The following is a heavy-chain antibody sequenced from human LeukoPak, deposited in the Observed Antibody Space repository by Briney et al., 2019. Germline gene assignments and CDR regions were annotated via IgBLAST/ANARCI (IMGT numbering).Heavy chain of an antibody. J-gene: IGHJ4*02. D-gene: IGHD5-18*01. CDR1: GFTFSDYY. CDR3: ARAIYSYGYDY. V-gene: IGHV3-11*04. CDR2: ISSSGSTI. Sequence: PGGSLRLSCAASGFTFSDYYMSWIRKAPGKGLEWVSYISSSGSTIYDADSVKGRFTISREKDKNSLYLQMNSLRAEDTAVYYCARAIYSYGYDYWGQGTLVTVSS.